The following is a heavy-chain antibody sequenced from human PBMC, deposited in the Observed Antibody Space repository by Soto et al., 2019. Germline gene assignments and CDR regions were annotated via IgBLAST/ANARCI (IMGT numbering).Heavy chain of an antibody. V-gene: IGHV4-39*01. Sequence: QLQLQESGPGLVKPSETLSLTCTVSGGSISSSSYYWGWIRQPPGKGLEWIGSIYYSGSTYYNPSLKCRVTLSVDTSKNHFALRLGSVTAAGTAVYYCASFRRDGYNCDYWGQGTLVTVSS. CDR3: ASFRRDGYNCDY. D-gene: IGHD5-12*01. J-gene: IGHJ4*02. CDR1: GGSISSSSYY. CDR2: IYYSGST.